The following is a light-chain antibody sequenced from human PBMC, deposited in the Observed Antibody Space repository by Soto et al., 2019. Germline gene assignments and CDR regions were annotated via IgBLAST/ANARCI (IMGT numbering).Light chain of an antibody. CDR2: EVS. V-gene: IGLV2-14*01. J-gene: IGLJ3*02. Sequence: QSALTQPASVSGSPGQSITISCTGTNTDVGGYNYVSWHQQHPGKAPKLIIYEVSNRPSGVSNRFSGSKSGNTASLTISGLQAEDEADYYCTSYTNIETGVFGGGTKLTVL. CDR3: TSYTNIETGV. CDR1: NTDVGGYNY.